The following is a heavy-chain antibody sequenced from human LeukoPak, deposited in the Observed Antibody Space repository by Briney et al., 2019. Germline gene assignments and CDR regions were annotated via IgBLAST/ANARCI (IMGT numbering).Heavy chain of an antibody. V-gene: IGHV1-8*01. J-gene: IGHJ4*02. Sequence: GASVKVSCKPSGYTFSSSDINWVRRATGQGLEWMGWMNPNSGNTGYAQKFQGRVTMTRNTSISTAYMELSSLRSEDTAVYYCARRYSSSWYYFDYWGQGTLVTVSS. D-gene: IGHD6-13*01. CDR3: ARRYSSSWYYFDY. CDR1: GYTFSSSD. CDR2: MNPNSGNT.